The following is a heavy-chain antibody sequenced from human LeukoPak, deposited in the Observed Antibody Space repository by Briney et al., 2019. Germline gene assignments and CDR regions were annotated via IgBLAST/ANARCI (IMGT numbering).Heavy chain of an antibody. D-gene: IGHD1/OR15-1a*01. Sequence: SETLSLTCTVSGDSISSGGYYWNWIRQHPGKGLEWIGYIYFSGSTYYSPSLKSRVTISVDTSNNQFSLKLSSVIAADSAVYYCARGGTTGDLDYWGQGTLVTVSS. CDR1: GDSISSGGYY. CDR3: ARGGTTGDLDY. V-gene: IGHV4-31*03. J-gene: IGHJ4*02. CDR2: IYFSGST.